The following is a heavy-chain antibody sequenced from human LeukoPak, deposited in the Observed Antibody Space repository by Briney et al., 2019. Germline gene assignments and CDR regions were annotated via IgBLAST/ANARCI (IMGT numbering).Heavy chain of an antibody. CDR1: GGSLSSYY. V-gene: IGHV4-59*01. D-gene: IGHD3-3*01. CDR3: ARAGSRYDFWSGYFDY. Sequence: SETLSLTCTVSGGSLSSYYWSWIRQPPGKGLEWIGYIYYSGSTNYNPSLKSRVTISVDTSKNQFSLKLSSVTAADTAVYYCARAGSRYDFWSGYFDYWGQGILVTVSS. J-gene: IGHJ4*02. CDR2: IYYSGST.